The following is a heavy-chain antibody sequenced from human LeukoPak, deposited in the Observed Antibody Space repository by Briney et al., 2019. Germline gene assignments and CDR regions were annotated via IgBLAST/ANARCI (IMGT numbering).Heavy chain of an antibody. CDR1: GFTLSTYA. V-gene: IGHV3-23*01. CDR3: ASQPDILTGYYRPYFDY. J-gene: IGHJ4*02. CDR2: ISGSGGST. Sequence: PGGSLRLSCAASGFTLSTYAMSWVRQAPGKGLEWVSTISGSGGSTYYADSVKGRFTISRDNSKNMLYLQMNSLRAEDTAVYYCASQPDILTGYYRPYFDYWGQGTLVTVSS. D-gene: IGHD3-9*01.